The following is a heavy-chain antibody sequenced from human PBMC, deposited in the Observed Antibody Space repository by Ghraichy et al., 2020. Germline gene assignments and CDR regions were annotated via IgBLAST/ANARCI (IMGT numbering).Heavy chain of an antibody. CDR2: INQSGST. CDR1: GGSFSGYY. J-gene: IGHJ4*02. Sequence: SETLSLTCAVYGGSFSGYYWSWIRQPPGKGLEWIGEINQSGSTNYNPSLKSRVTISVDTSKNQFSLKLSSVTAADTAVYYCARGRAPNRRLQSFDYWGQGTLVTVSS. CDR3: ARGRAPNRRLQSFDY. V-gene: IGHV4-34*01. D-gene: IGHD6-25*01.